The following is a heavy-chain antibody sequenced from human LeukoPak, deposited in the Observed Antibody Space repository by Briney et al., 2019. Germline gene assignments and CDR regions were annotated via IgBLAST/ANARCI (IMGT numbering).Heavy chain of an antibody. CDR1: GYTFTGYY. CDR3: ARGIRDGYSYWYFDL. D-gene: IGHD5-24*01. Sequence: ASVKVSCKASGYTFTGYYMHWVRQAPGQGLEWMGWINPYSGGTNYAQKFQGWVTMTRDTSISTVYMELSRLKSDDTAVYYCARGIRDGYSYWYFDLWGRGTLVTVSS. J-gene: IGHJ2*01. CDR2: INPYSGGT. V-gene: IGHV1-2*04.